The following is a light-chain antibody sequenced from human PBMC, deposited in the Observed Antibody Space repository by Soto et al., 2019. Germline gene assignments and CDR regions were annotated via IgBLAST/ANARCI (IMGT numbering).Light chain of an antibody. Sequence: QSALTQPASVSGSPGQSIAISCTGTSSDVGPYDYVSWYQQHPGKAPKVMIYDVSNRPSGVSNRFSGSKSDNTASLTISGLQAEDEADYYCSSYTSSSTYVFGTGTKVTVL. CDR3: SSYTSSSTYV. CDR1: SSDVGPYDY. V-gene: IGLV2-14*01. J-gene: IGLJ1*01. CDR2: DVS.